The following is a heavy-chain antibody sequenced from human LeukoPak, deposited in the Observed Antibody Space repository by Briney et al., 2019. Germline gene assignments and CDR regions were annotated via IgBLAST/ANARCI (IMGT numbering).Heavy chain of an antibody. CDR3: AKVSGYCTNGVCFPYY. Sequence: PGASLRLSCAAFGFTFSSSAMSWVRQAPGEGLEWVSAISGSGGSTYYYADSVKGRFTISRDNSKNTLYLQMNSLRAEDTAVYYCAKVSGYCTNGVCFPYYWGQGTLVTVSS. CDR2: ISGSGGST. CDR1: GFTFSSSA. D-gene: IGHD2-8*01. V-gene: IGHV3-23*01. J-gene: IGHJ4*02.